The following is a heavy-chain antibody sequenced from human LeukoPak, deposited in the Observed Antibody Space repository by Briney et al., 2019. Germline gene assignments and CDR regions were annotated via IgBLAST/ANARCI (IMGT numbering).Heavy chain of an antibody. CDR3: ARDYGRSRDYGMDV. Sequence: GGSLRLSCAASGFTLSNYWMHWVRQAPGKGLVWVSRINSDGSSTTYADSVKGRFTIYRDNAKNTLYLQMNSLRAEDTAVYYCARDYGRSRDYGMDVWGQGTTVTVSS. CDR1: GFTLSNYW. CDR2: INSDGSST. V-gene: IGHV3-74*01. J-gene: IGHJ6*02. D-gene: IGHD3-10*01.